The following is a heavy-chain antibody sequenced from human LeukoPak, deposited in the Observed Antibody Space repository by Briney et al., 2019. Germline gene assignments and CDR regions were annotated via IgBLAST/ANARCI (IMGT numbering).Heavy chain of an antibody. CDR3: AKDGPPYNWNDNYFDY. J-gene: IGHJ4*02. V-gene: IGHV3-23*01. D-gene: IGHD1-20*01. CDR2: ISGSGGST. CDR1: GFTFSSYA. Sequence: GGSLRLSCAASGFTFSSYAMSWVRQAPGKGLEWVSAISGSGGSTYYADSVKGRFTISRDNSKNKLYLQMNSMRAEETAVYYCAKDGPPYNWNDNYFDYWGQGTLVTVSS.